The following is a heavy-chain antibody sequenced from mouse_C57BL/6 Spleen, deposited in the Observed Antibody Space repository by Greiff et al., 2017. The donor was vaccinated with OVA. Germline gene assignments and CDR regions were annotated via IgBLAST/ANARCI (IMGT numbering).Heavy chain of an antibody. D-gene: IGHD2-5*01. Sequence: QVQLQQPGAELVRPGSSVKLSCKASGYTFTSYWMHWVKQRPIQGLEWIGNIDPSDSETHYNQKFKEKATLTVNKSSSTAYMQLSRLTYEDSAVYYCARMSNPTWFAYWGQGTLVTVSA. J-gene: IGHJ3*01. CDR2: IDPSDSET. V-gene: IGHV1-52*01. CDR1: GYTFTSYW. CDR3: ARMSNPTWFAY.